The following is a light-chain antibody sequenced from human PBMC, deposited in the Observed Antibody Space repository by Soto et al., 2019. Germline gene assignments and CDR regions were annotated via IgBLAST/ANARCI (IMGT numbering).Light chain of an antibody. Sequence: DIQMTQSPSTLSASVGDRVTITCRASQSISSWLAWYQHKPGKAPKLLIYDASSLESGVPSRFSGSGSGTEFTLNISSLQPDDFATYYCQQYNSYPYTFGQGTKLEIK. CDR2: DAS. J-gene: IGKJ2*01. CDR3: QQYNSYPYT. CDR1: QSISSW. V-gene: IGKV1-5*01.